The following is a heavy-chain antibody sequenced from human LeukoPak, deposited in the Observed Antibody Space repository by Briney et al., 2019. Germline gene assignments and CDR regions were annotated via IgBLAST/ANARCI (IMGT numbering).Heavy chain of an antibody. J-gene: IGHJ4*02. CDR1: GGTFSSYA. D-gene: IGHD3-10*01. V-gene: IGHV1-69*13. Sequence: ASVNVSCKASGGTFSSYAISWVRQAPGQGLEWMGGIIPIFGTANYAQKFQGRVTITADGSTSTAYMELSSLRSEDTAVYYCAGRYGSGSYYIDYWGQGTLVTVSS. CDR2: IIPIFGTA. CDR3: AGRYGSGSYYIDY.